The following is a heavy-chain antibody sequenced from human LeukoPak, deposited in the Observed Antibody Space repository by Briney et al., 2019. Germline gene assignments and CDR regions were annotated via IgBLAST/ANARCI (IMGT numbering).Heavy chain of an antibody. Sequence: PGGSLRLSCAASGFTFSDYYMSWIRQAPGKGLEWVSYISSSGSTMYYADSVKGRFTISRDNAKNSLYLQMNSLRAEDTAVYYCARSVEMATIGSFVDYWGQGTLVTVSS. CDR3: ARSVEMATIGSFVDY. CDR1: GFTFSDYY. CDR2: ISSSGSTM. J-gene: IGHJ4*02. V-gene: IGHV3-11*01. D-gene: IGHD5-24*01.